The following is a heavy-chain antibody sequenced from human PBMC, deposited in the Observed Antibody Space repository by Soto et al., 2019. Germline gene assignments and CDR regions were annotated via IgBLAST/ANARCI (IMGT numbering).Heavy chain of an antibody. Sequence: EVQLLESGGGLVQPGGSLRLSCAASGFTFSSYAMSWVRQAPGKGLEWVSAISDSGGSTYYADSVKGRFTISRDNTKNTLYLFMHSPRAEDAAVDYCANDRIVLMEYADYDAFDIWGPGTMVTVSS. D-gene: IGHD2-8*01. CDR1: GFTFSSYA. CDR2: ISDSGGST. V-gene: IGHV3-23*01. J-gene: IGHJ3*02. CDR3: ANDRIVLMEYADYDAFDI.